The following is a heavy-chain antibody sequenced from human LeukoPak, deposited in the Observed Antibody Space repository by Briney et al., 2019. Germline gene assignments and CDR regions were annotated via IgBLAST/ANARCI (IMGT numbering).Heavy chain of an antibody. D-gene: IGHD3-22*01. CDR2: IWYDGSNK. V-gene: IGHV3-33*01. Sequence: PGGSLRLSCAASGFTFSSYGMHWVRQAPGKGLEWVAVIWYDGSNKYYADSVKGRFTISRDNSKNTLYLQMNSLRAEDTAVYYCARDRYDSSAYYYYPSAYWGQGTLVTVSS. J-gene: IGHJ4*02. CDR1: GFTFSSYG. CDR3: ARDRYDSSAYYYYPSAY.